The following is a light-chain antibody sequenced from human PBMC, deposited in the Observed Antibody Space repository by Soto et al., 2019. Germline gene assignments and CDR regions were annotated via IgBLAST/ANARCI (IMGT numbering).Light chain of an antibody. CDR1: QSVSSN. CDR3: HQFSSCPLT. V-gene: IGKV3D-15*01. Sequence: IVGTQYPATLSVSPEERATLSCRASQSVSSNLAWYQQKPGQAPRLLIYGASTRATGIPDRFSGGGSGTAFTIPISRLEPEDVAAYYCHQFSSCPLTFGGGTKVDIK. J-gene: IGKJ4*01. CDR2: GAS.